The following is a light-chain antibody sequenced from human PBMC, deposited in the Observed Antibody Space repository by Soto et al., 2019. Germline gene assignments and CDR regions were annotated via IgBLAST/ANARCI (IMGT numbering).Light chain of an antibody. CDR2: EVN. CDR3: NSFTTSSTHV. Sequence: QSALTQPASVSGSPGQSITISCTGTISDIGSYNRVSWYQQPPGTAPKLIIYEVNNRPSGVPDRFSGSKSGNTASLTISGLQAEDEADYYCNSFTTSSTHVFGTGTKVTV. J-gene: IGLJ1*01. V-gene: IGLV2-18*02. CDR1: ISDIGSYNR.